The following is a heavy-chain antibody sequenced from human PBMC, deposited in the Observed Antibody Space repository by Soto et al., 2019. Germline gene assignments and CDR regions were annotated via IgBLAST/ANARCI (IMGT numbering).Heavy chain of an antibody. Sequence: SETLSLTCAVYGGSFSGYYWSWIRQPPGKGLEWIGEINHSGSTNYNPSLKSRVTISVDTSKNQFSLKLSSVTAADTAVYYCARGNYYDSSDPLGYWGQGTLVTVSS. V-gene: IGHV4-34*01. CDR2: INHSGST. J-gene: IGHJ4*02. D-gene: IGHD3-22*01. CDR3: ARGNYYDSSDPLGY. CDR1: GGSFSGYY.